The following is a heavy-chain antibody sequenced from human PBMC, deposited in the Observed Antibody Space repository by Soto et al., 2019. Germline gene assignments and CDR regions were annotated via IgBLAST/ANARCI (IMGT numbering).Heavy chain of an antibody. CDR3: ARDYNSGGFDY. J-gene: IGHJ4*02. V-gene: IGHV4-59*01. Sequence: PSETLSLTCTVSGGSISSYYWSWIRQPPGKGLEWIGYIYYSGSTNYNPSLKSRVTISVDTSKNQFSLKLSSVTAADTAVYYCARDYNSGGFDYWGQGTLVTVSS. D-gene: IGHD1-1*01. CDR2: IYYSGST. CDR1: GGSISSYY.